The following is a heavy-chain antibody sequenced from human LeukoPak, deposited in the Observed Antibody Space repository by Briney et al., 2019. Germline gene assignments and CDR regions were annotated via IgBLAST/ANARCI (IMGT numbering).Heavy chain of an antibody. CDR3: ASPGWEFYDSSLDAFDI. V-gene: IGHV3-23*01. Sequence: GGSLRLSCAASGFSFSSYAMSGVRQAPGKGLDWVSALSGSGDTTYYADSVKGRFTISRDNSKNTLYLQMNNLRAEDTAVYYCASPGWEFYDSSLDAFDIWGQGTMVTVSS. D-gene: IGHD3-22*01. J-gene: IGHJ3*02. CDR1: GFSFSSYA. CDR2: LSGSGDTT.